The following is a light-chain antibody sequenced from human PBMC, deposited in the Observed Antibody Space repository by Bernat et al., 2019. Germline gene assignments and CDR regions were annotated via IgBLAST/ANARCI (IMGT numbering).Light chain of an antibody. J-gene: IGLJ3*02. CDR1: SSNLGSNT. V-gene: IGLV1-44*01. CDR3: SAWDDSLNGPV. Sequence: QSVPIQPPSASGTPGQRVAISCSGSSSNLGSNTVNWYQQFPGTSPKLLIYSDNQRPSGAPDRFSGSRSGTSASLVISGLQSDDEADYYCSAWDDSLNGPVFGGGTKLTVL. CDR2: SDN.